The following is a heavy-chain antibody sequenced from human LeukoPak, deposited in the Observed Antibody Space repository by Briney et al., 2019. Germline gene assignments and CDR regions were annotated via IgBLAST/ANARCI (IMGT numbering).Heavy chain of an antibody. CDR2: INTNTGNP. D-gene: IGHD3-3*01. CDR3: ARDSTYYDFWSGYYNNWFDP. CDR1: GYTFTSYA. V-gene: IGHV7-4-1*02. J-gene: IGHJ5*02. Sequence: ASVKVSCKASGYTFTSYAMNWVRRAPGQGLEWMGWINTNTGNPTYAQGFTGRFVFSLDTSVSTAYLQISSLKAEDTAVYYCARDSTYYDFWSGYYNNWFDPWGQGTLVTVSS.